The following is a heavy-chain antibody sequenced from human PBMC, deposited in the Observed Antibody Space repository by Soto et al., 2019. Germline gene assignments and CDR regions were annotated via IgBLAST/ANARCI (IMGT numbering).Heavy chain of an antibody. CDR3: ARHPPGEQWLDGAGHFDY. Sequence: PSETLSLTCTVSGGSISSYYWSWIRQPPGKGLEWIGYIYYSGSTNYNPSLKSRVTISVDTSKNQFSLKLSSVTAADTAVYYCARHPPGEQWLDGAGHFDYWGQGTLVTVS. CDR1: GGSISSYY. CDR2: IYYSGST. J-gene: IGHJ4*02. D-gene: IGHD6-19*01. V-gene: IGHV4-59*08.